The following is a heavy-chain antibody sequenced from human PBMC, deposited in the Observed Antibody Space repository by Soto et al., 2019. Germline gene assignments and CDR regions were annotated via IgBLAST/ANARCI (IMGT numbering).Heavy chain of an antibody. CDR2: ISSSSSYT. CDR3: ARVRAAADLLFDY. CDR1: GFTFSDYY. D-gene: IGHD6-13*01. Sequence: GSLRLSCAASGFTFSDYYMSWIRQAPGKGLEWVSYISSSSSYTNYADSVKGRFTISRDNAKNSLYLQMNSLRAEDTAVYYCARVRAAADLLFDYWGQGTLVTVSS. J-gene: IGHJ4*02. V-gene: IGHV3-11*06.